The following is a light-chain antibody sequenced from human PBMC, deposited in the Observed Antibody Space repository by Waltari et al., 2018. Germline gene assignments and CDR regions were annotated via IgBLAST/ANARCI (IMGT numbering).Light chain of an antibody. J-gene: IGKJ4*01. V-gene: IGKV1-39*01. CDR2: AAS. CDR3: QQSYTTPTGLT. Sequence: DIQMTQSPSSLSASVGDRVSITCRASQTINYHLNWYQQKPGKGPKLLIYAASSLETGVPSRFTGSGSGTDYTLTISGLQPEVFGTYYCQQSYTTPTGLTFGGGTKVEIK. CDR1: QTINYH.